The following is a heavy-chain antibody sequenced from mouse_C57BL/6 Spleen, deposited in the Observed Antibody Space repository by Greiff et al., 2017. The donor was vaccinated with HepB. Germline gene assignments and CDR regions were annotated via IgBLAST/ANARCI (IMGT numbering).Heavy chain of an antibody. CDR3: AKKRSNYDAMDY. Sequence: VKLVESGPGLVQPSQSLSITCTVSGFSLTSYGVHWVRQSPGKGLEWLGVIWRGGSTDYNAAFMSRLSITKDNSKSQVFFKMNSLQADDTAIYYCAKKRSNYDAMDYWGQGTSVTVSS. CDR2: IWRGGST. CDR1: GFSLTSYG. V-gene: IGHV2-5*01. D-gene: IGHD2-5*01. J-gene: IGHJ4*01.